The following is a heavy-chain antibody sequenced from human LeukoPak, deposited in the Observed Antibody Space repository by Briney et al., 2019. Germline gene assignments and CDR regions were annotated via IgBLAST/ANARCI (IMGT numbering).Heavy chain of an antibody. J-gene: IGHJ6*03. CDR3: ARDPTRITIFGVVPQYMDV. D-gene: IGHD3-3*01. Sequence: SVKVSCNASGGTFSSYAISWVRQAPGQGLEWMGGIIPIFGTANYAQKFQGRVTITADESTSTAYMELSSLRSEDTAVYYCARDPTRITIFGVVPQYMDVWGKGTTVTVSS. CDR2: IIPIFGTA. CDR1: GGTFSSYA. V-gene: IGHV1-69*13.